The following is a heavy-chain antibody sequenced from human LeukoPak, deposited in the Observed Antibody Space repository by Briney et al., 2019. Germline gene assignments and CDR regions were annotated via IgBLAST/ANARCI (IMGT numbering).Heavy chain of an antibody. D-gene: IGHD6-13*01. V-gene: IGHV4-34*01. Sequence: KPSETLSLTCAVYGGSFSGYYWSWIRQPPGKGLEWIGEINHSGSTNYNPSLKSRVTISVDTSKNQFSLKLSSVTAADTAAYYCARAVAAARHDYWGQGTLVTVSS. CDR2: INHSGST. CDR3: ARAVAAARHDY. CDR1: GGSFSGYY. J-gene: IGHJ4*02.